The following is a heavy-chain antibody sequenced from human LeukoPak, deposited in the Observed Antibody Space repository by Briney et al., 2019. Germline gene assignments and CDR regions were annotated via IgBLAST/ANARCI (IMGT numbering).Heavy chain of an antibody. CDR2: IIPIFGTA. CDR1: RGTFSSYA. D-gene: IGHD2-15*01. CDR3: ASEVHRYCSGSSCYFND. Sequence: SVKVSCKASRGTFSSYAISWVRQAPGQGLEWMGRIIPIFGTANYAQKFQGRVTITTDESTSTAYMELSSLRSEDTAVYYCASEVHRYCSGSSCYFNDWGQGTLVTVSS. V-gene: IGHV1-69*05. J-gene: IGHJ4*02.